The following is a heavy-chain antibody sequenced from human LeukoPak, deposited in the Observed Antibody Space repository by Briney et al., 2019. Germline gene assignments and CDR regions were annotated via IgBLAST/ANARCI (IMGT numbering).Heavy chain of an antibody. J-gene: IGHJ4*02. V-gene: IGHV5-51*01. CDR2: IYPGDSDT. CDR3: AIGDFWSGYPAPYFDY. CDR1: GYSFTSYW. Sequence: GESLKISCKGSGYSFTSYWIGWVRQMPGKGLEWMGIIYPGDSDTRYSPSFQGQVTISADKSISTAYLQWSSLKAPDTAMYYCAIGDFWSGYPAPYFDYWGQGTLVTVSS. D-gene: IGHD3-3*01.